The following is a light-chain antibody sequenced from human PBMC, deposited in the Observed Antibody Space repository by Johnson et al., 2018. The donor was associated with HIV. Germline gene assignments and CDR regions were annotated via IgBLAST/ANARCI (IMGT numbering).Light chain of an antibody. J-gene: IGLJ1*01. CDR2: ENN. V-gene: IGLV1-51*02. CDR3: GTWDSSLNGYV. Sequence: QSVLTQPPSVSAAPGQKVTISCSGSSSNIGNSYVSWFQQLPGTAPKLLIYENNKRPSGIPARFSGSKSGTSATLGITGLQPGDEADYYCGTWDSSLNGYVFATGTKVTVL. CDR1: SSNIGNSY.